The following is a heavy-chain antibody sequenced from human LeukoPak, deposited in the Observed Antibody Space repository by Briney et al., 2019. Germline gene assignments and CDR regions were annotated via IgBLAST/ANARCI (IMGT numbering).Heavy chain of an antibody. CDR3: AKDIGGGSFDY. D-gene: IGHD2-15*01. CDR2: ISWNSGSI. CDR1: GFTFDDYA. V-gene: IGHV3-9*01. Sequence: GGSLRLSCAASGFTFDDYAMHWVRHAPGKGLEWVSGISWNSGSIGYADSVKGRFTISRDNAKNSLYLQMNSLRAEDTALYYCAKDIGGGSFDYWGQGTLVTVSS. J-gene: IGHJ4*02.